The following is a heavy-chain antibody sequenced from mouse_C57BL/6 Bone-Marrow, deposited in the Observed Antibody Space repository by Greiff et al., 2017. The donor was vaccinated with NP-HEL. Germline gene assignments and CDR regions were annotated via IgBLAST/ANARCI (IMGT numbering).Heavy chain of an antibody. CDR3: ARGSYGSSGFAY. J-gene: IGHJ3*01. Sequence: VKLQQPGAELVKPGASVKMSCKASGYTFTSYWITWVKQRPGQGLEWIGDIYPGSGSTNYNEKFKSKATLTVDTSSSTAYMQLSSLTSEDSAVYYCARGSYGSSGFAYWGQGTLVTVSA. CDR2: IYPGSGST. D-gene: IGHD1-1*01. V-gene: IGHV1-55*01. CDR1: GYTFTSYW.